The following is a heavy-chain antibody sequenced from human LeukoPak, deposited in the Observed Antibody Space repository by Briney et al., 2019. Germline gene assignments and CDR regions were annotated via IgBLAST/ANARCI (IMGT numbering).Heavy chain of an antibody. CDR3: ARNFEFGSYSGDY. CDR1: GGSFSGYY. J-gene: IGHJ4*02. CDR2: INHSGST. V-gene: IGHV4-34*01. D-gene: IGHD1-26*01. Sequence: SETLSLTCAVYGGSFSGYYWSWIRQPPGKGLEWIGEINHSGSTNYNPSLKSRVTISVDTSKNQFSLKLSSVTAADTAVYYCARNFEFGSYSGDYWGQGTLVTVSS.